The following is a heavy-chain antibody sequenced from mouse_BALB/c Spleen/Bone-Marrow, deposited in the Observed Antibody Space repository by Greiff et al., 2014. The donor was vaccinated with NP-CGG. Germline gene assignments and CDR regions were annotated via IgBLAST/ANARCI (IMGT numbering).Heavy chain of an antibody. J-gene: IGHJ3*01. CDR2: ISYSGST. Sequence: EVQLQQSGPGLVKPSQSLSLTCTVTGYSITCDYAWNWIRQFPGNKLEWMGYISYSGSTSYNPSLKSRISITRDTSKNQFFLQLNSVTTEDTATYYCARWTRGFAYWGQGTLVTVSA. CDR3: ARWTRGFAY. CDR1: GYSITCDYA. V-gene: IGHV3-2*02.